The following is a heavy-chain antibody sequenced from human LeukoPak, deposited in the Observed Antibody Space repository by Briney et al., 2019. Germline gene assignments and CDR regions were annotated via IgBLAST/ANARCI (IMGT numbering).Heavy chain of an antibody. CDR1: GFTFSSYG. CDR2: IWYDGGNK. CDR3: ARAFAYGDAFDI. Sequence: PGGSLRLSCAASGFTFSSYGMHWVRQAPGKGLEWVAVIWYDGGNKYYADSVKGRFTISRDNSKNTLYLQMNSLRAEDTAVYYCARAFAYGDAFDIWGQGTMVTVSS. D-gene: IGHD2-21*01. V-gene: IGHV3-33*01. J-gene: IGHJ3*02.